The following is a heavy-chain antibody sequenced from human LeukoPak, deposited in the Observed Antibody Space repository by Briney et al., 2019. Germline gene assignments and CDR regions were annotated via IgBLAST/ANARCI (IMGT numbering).Heavy chain of an antibody. CDR2: IYTSGST. Sequence: SETLSLTCTVSGGSISSYYWSWIRQPAGKGLEWIGRIYTSGSTNYNPSLKSRVTMSVDTSKNQFSLKLSSVTAADTAVYYWARGGYWSGADDYWGQGTLVTVSS. D-gene: IGHD1-26*01. CDR1: GGSISSYY. J-gene: IGHJ4*02. CDR3: ARGGYWSGADDY. V-gene: IGHV4-4*07.